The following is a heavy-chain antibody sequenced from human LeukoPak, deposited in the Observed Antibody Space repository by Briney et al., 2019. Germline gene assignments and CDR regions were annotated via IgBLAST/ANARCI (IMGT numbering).Heavy chain of an antibody. V-gene: IGHV4-31*03. J-gene: IGHJ3*02. Sequence: SHTLSLICTVSGGSISSGGYYWSWIRQHPVKGLESIGYIYYSGSTYYNPSLKSRVTISVDTSKNQFSLKLSSVTAADTAVYYCARHRGYCTNGVCYQPTAHAFDIWGQGTMVTVSS. CDR2: IYYSGST. CDR1: GGSISSGGYY. CDR3: ARHRGYCTNGVCYQPTAHAFDI. D-gene: IGHD2-8*01.